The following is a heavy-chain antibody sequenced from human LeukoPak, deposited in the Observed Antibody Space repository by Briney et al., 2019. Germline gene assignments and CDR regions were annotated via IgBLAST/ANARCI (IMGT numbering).Heavy chain of an antibody. CDR2: VFYTGNT. CDR3: ARQYCSSCYDDRGWFDP. Sequence: SETLSLTCTVSGGSISTTAYYWGWIHQPPGKGLEWIGSVFYTGNTFYNPSLQSRVTLSVDTSKNQFSLNLSSVTAADTAVYYCARQYCSSCYDDRGWFDPWGQGTLVTVSS. CDR1: GGSISTTAYY. J-gene: IGHJ5*02. V-gene: IGHV4-39*01. D-gene: IGHD6-13*01.